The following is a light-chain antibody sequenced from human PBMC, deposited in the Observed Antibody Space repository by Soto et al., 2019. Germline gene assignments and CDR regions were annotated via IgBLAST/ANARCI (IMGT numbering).Light chain of an antibody. CDR3: SSYAGSNIFV. CDR2: EVT. CDR1: SSDVGTYNY. V-gene: IGLV2-8*01. Sequence: QSALTQPPSASGSPGQSVTISCTGASSDVGTYNYVSWYQQHPGKAPKLMIYEVTKRPSGVPDRFSGSKSGNTASLTVSGLQADDEAEYYCSSYAGSNIFVFGSGTKV. J-gene: IGLJ1*01.